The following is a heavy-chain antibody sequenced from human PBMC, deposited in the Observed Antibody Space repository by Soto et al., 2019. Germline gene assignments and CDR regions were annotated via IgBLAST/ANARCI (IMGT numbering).Heavy chain of an antibody. V-gene: IGHV1-18*01. J-gene: IGHJ5*02. CDR2: ISAYNGNT. CDR1: GYTFTSYG. D-gene: IGHD6-6*01. CDR3: ASNPQGLGQSSSWFDH. Sequence: SVKVSCKASGYTFTSYGISWVRQAPGQGLEWVGWISAYNGNTNYAQKLQGRVTMTTDTSTSTAYMELRSLRSDDTAVYYCASNPQGLGQSSSWFDHWGQGNPVTDAS.